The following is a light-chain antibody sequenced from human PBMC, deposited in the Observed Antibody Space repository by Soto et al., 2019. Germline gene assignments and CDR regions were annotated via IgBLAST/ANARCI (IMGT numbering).Light chain of an antibody. CDR1: QSVSSN. Sequence: EIVMTQSPATLSVSPGERVTLSCRASQSVSSNLAWYQQKPGQAPRLLIYGASTRATGIPARFSGSGSGTEFTLTISSLQSEDFVVYDCQQYNNWPMTFGQGTKVEIK. CDR2: GAS. CDR3: QQYNNWPMT. V-gene: IGKV3-15*01. J-gene: IGKJ1*01.